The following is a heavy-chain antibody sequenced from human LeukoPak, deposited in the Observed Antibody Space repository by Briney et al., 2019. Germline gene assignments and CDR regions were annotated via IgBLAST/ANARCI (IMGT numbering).Heavy chain of an antibody. V-gene: IGHV3-33*01. Sequence: PGRSLRLSCAASGFTFSSYGMHWVRQAPGKGLEWVAVIWYDGSNKYYADSVKGRFTISRDNSKNTLYLQMNSLRAEDTAVYYCARYRSIAAAAPGYWGQGTLVTVSS. D-gene: IGHD6-13*01. CDR2: IWYDGSNK. CDR3: ARYRSIAAAAPGY. J-gene: IGHJ4*02. CDR1: GFTFSSYG.